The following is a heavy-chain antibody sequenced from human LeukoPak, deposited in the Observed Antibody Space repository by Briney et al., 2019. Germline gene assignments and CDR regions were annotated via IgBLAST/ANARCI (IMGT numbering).Heavy chain of an antibody. J-gene: IGHJ4*02. V-gene: IGHV1-8*03. CDR1: GYTFTSYD. CDR2: KNPNSGNT. CDR3: ARGGYSYGLSTF. D-gene: IGHD5-18*01. Sequence: ASVKVSRKASGYTFTSYDINCVRHAPGQGLEWMGWKNPNSGNTGYAQKFQGRVTITRNTSISTAYMELSSLRSEDTAVYYCARGGYSYGLSTFWGQGTLVTVSS.